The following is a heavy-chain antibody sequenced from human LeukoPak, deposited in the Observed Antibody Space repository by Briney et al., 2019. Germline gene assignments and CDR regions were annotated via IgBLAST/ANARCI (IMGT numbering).Heavy chain of an antibody. J-gene: IGHJ4*02. CDR3: AKDRDITMIVVVITDFDY. CDR2: IYSGGST. D-gene: IGHD3-22*01. CDR1: GFTVSSNY. V-gene: IGHV3-53*01. Sequence: GGSLRLSCAASGFTVSSNYMSWVRQAPGKGLEWVSVIYSGGSTYYADSVKGRFTISRDNSKNTLYLQMNSLRAEDTAVYYCAKDRDITMIVVVITDFDYWGQGTLVTVSS.